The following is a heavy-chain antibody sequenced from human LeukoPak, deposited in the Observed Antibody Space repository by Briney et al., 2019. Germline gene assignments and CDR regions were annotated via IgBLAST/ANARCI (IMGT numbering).Heavy chain of an antibody. V-gene: IGHV1-3*01. CDR3: ATVDTAMGYDY. Sequence: ASVKVSCKASGYTFTSYAMHWVRQAPGQRLEWMGWINAGNGNTKYSQKFQGRVTITRDTSASTAHMELSSLRSEDTAVYYCATVDTAMGYDYWGQGTLVTVSS. D-gene: IGHD5-18*01. CDR1: GYTFTSYA. J-gene: IGHJ4*02. CDR2: INAGNGNT.